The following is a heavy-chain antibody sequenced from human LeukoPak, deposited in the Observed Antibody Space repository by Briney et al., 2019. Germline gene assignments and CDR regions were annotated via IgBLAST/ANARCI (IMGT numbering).Heavy chain of an antibody. D-gene: IGHD6-13*01. CDR1: GGSISSYY. CDR3: ARGGYSSSWYEAFDI. CDR2: IYYSGST. J-gene: IGHJ3*02. V-gene: IGHV4-59*01. Sequence: SETLSLTCTVSGGSISSYYWSWIRQPPGKGLEWIGYIYYSGSTNYNPSLKSRVTISVDTSKNQFSPKLSSVTAADTAVYYCARGGYSSSWYEAFDIWGQGTMVTVSS.